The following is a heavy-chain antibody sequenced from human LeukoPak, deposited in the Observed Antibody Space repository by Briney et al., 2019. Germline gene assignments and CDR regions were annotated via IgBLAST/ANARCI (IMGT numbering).Heavy chain of an antibody. D-gene: IGHD2-15*01. J-gene: IGHJ3*02. V-gene: IGHV1-2*02. CDR1: GYTFTGYY. Sequence: GASVKVSCKASGYTFTGYYMHWVRQAPGQGLEWMGWINPNSGGTNYAQKFQGRVTMTRDTSISTAYMGLSRLRSDDTAVYYCARMKIVVVVAALTDNAFDIWGQGTMVTVSS. CDR2: INPNSGGT. CDR3: ARMKIVVVVAALTDNAFDI.